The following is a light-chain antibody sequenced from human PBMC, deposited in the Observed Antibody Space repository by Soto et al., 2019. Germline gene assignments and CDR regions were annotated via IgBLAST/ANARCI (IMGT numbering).Light chain of an antibody. CDR1: SGSISSNY. CDR3: QSYDSSNHVV. Sequence: NFMLTQPHSVSESPGKTVTISCTRSSGSISSNYVQWYQQRPGSAPTTLIYEDDQRPSGVPDRFSGSIDRSSNSASLTIAGLKTEDEADYYCQSYDSSNHVVFGGGTKLTVL. CDR2: EDD. V-gene: IGLV6-57*04. J-gene: IGLJ2*01.